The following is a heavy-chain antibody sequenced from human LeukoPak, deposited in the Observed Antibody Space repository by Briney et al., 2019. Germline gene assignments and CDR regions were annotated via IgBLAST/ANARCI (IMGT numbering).Heavy chain of an antibody. D-gene: IGHD6-13*01. Sequence: KPSETVSLTCTVSGGSISSTSSYWGWIRQPPGKGLEWIATIYYSGSTYYNPSLKSRVTISVDTSKNQFSLNLNSVTAADTAVYYCARDVKQLTRHWFDPWGQGTLVTVSS. V-gene: IGHV4-39*07. CDR3: ARDVKQLTRHWFDP. CDR2: IYYSGST. J-gene: IGHJ5*02. CDR1: GGSISSTSSY.